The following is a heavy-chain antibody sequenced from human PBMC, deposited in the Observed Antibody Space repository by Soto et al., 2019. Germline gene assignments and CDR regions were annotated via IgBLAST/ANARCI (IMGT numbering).Heavy chain of an antibody. V-gene: IGHV4-31*03. CDR2: IYYSGIA. CDR3: ARDTAAIGQFDP. Sequence: PSETLSLTCTVSGGSISSGNYYWSWIRQHPGKGLEWIGYIYYSGIAYYNPSLKSRVTISVDTSQNQFSLKLSSVTAADTAVYYCARDTAAIGQFDPWGQGTLVTVSS. CDR1: GGSISSGNYY. D-gene: IGHD5-18*01. J-gene: IGHJ5*02.